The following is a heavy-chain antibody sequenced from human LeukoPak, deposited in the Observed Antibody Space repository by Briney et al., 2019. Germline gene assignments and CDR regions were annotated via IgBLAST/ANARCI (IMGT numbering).Heavy chain of an antibody. J-gene: IGHJ4*02. CDR2: IKQDGSEK. V-gene: IGHV3-7*01. D-gene: IGHD1-7*01. CDR3: AREDDWNYEDY. CDR1: GFTFSNYW. Sequence: GGSLRLSCAASGFTFSNYWMSWVRQAPGKGLEWVANIKQDGSEKYYVSSVKGRFTISRDNAKNSLYLQMNSLRAEDTAIYFCAREDDWNYEDYWGQGTLVTVSS.